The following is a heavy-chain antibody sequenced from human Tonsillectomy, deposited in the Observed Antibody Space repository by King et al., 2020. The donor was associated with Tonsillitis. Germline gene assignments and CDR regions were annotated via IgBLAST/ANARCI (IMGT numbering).Heavy chain of an antibody. D-gene: IGHD1-26*01. V-gene: IGHV4-31*03. CDR1: GGSISSGGYY. CDR2: IYYSGST. Sequence: VQLQESGPGLVKPSQTLSLTCTVSGGSISSGGYYWSWIRQHPGKGLEWIGYIYYSGSTYYNPSLKSRVTISVDTSKNQFSLKLSSVTAADTAVYYCARVWSGSYLYYYYYYYMDVWGKGTTVTVSS. J-gene: IGHJ6*03. CDR3: ARVWSGSYLYYYYYYYMDV.